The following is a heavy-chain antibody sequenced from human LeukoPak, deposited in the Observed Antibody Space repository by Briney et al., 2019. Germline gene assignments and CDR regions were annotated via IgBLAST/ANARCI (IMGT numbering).Heavy chain of an antibody. CDR3: ARDGGEGYDFWSGYYIFNWFDP. CDR2: TNRDGSST. Sequence: PGGSLRLSCAASGFTFSSYWMHWVRQAPGKGLVWVSRTNRDGSSTNYADSVKGRFTISRDNAKNTLYLQMNSLRAEDTAVYYCARDGGEGYDFWSGYYIFNWFDPWGQGTLVTVSS. V-gene: IGHV3-74*01. J-gene: IGHJ5*02. D-gene: IGHD3-3*01. CDR1: GFTFSSYW.